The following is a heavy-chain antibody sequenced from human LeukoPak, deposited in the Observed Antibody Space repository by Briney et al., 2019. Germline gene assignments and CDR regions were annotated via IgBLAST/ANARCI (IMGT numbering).Heavy chain of an antibody. D-gene: IGHD4/OR15-4a*01. J-gene: IGHJ5*02. CDR1: GGSFSGYY. Sequence: SETLSLTCAVYGGSFSGYYWSWIRQPPGKGLEWIGEINHSGSTNYNPSLKSRVTISVDTSKNQFSLKLSSVTAADTAVYYCARVKTIGWFDPWGQGTLVTVSS. CDR3: ARVKTIGWFDP. CDR2: INHSGST. V-gene: IGHV4-34*01.